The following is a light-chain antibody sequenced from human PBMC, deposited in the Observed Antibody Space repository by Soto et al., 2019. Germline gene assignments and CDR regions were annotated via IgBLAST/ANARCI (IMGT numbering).Light chain of an antibody. J-gene: IGLJ2*01. CDR1: SSDVGGYNF. CDR3: SSYTTSSTQV. CDR2: DVS. V-gene: IGLV2-14*01. Sequence: QSVLTQPASVSGSPGQSITISCTGTSSDVGGYNFVSWYQHHPGKAPKLIISDVSNRPSGVSNRFSGSKSGNTASLTISGLQAEDEADYYCSSYTTSSTQVFGGGTKLTAL.